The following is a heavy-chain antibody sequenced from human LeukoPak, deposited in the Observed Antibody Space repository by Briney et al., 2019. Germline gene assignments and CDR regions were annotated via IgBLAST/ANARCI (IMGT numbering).Heavy chain of an antibody. D-gene: IGHD5-18*01. V-gene: IGHV1-18*01. CDR3: ARDPPTALASGRQDY. CDR2: ISAYNGDT. J-gene: IGHJ4*02. CDR1: GYTFTSYG. Sequence: ASVKVSCKASGYTFTSYGFTWVRQAPGQGLEWMGWISAYNGDTNYAQKSQGRVTLTTDTSTSTAYMELRSLTSDDTAVYYCARDPPTALASGRQDYWGQGTLVTVSS.